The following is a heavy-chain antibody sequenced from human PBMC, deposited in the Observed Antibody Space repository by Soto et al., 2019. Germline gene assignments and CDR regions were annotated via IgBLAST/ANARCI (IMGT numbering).Heavy chain of an antibody. CDR2: ISHSGST. V-gene: IGHV4-34*01. J-gene: IGHJ4*02. D-gene: IGHD6-19*01. CDR1: CGSFSFYY. CDR3: ASYNGWFYRTYFDY. Sequence: LSLTFAVYCGSFSFYYWSLIRQPPGKGPEWIGEISHSGSTNYNPSLKSRVTISLDTSKNQFSLRLRSMTAADTAVYYCASYNGWFYRTYFDYWGQGTLVTVSS.